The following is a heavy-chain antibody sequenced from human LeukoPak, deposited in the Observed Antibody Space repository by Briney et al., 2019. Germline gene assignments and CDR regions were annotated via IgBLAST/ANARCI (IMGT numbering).Heavy chain of an antibody. CDR3: ARIYARPRYYYMDV. J-gene: IGHJ6*03. CDR1: GYTFTGYY. D-gene: IGHD6-6*01. V-gene: IGHV1-2*02. Sequence: ASVKVSCKASGYTFTGYYMRWVRQAPGQGLEWMGWINPNNGGTNYAQNFQGRVTMTRDTSISTAYMELSRLTSDDTAVYYCARIYARPRYYYMDVWGKGTTVTVSS. CDR2: INPNNGGT.